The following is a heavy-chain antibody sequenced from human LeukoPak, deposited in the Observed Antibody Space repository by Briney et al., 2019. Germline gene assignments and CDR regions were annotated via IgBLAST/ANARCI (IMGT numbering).Heavy chain of an antibody. CDR1: RFTFSSYW. CDR3: ARGGSGSYYNVEHYYYMDV. Sequence: PGGSLRLSCAASRFTFSSYWMTWVRQSPGKGLEWVATIEKEGSEKYYVDSVKGRFTISRDNAKNSLYLQMNSLRAEDTAVYYCARGGSGSYYNVEHYYYMDVWGKGTTVTVSS. V-gene: IGHV3-7*01. J-gene: IGHJ6*03. CDR2: IEKEGSEK. D-gene: IGHD3-10*01.